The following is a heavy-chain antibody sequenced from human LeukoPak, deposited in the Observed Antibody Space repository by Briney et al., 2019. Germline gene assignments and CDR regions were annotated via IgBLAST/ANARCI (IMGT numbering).Heavy chain of an antibody. CDR2: IYHSGST. CDR3: ARAGGQQLVPEDTKQFDY. J-gene: IGHJ4*02. Sequence: SETLSLTCAVSGGSISSSNWWSWVRQPPGKGLEWIGEIYHSGSTNYNPSLKSRVTISVDKSKNQFSLKLSSVTAADTAVYYCARAGGQQLVPEDTKQFDYWGQGTLVTVSS. CDR1: GGSISSSNW. D-gene: IGHD6-13*01. V-gene: IGHV4-4*02.